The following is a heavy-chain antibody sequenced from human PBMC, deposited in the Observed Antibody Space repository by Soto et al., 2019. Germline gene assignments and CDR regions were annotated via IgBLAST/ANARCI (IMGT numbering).Heavy chain of an antibody. CDR2: ILVGGST. Sequence: PGGSLRLSCAASGFICSSYDMSWVRQAPGKGLEWVSTILVGGSTHYEDSVKGRFTISRDGSKNTVYLQMHSLTAGDTAVYYCAKATATSGGASDICGQGTMVTVSS. CDR3: AKATATSGGASDI. D-gene: IGHD1-1*01. CDR1: GFICSSYD. J-gene: IGHJ3*02. V-gene: IGHV3-23*01.